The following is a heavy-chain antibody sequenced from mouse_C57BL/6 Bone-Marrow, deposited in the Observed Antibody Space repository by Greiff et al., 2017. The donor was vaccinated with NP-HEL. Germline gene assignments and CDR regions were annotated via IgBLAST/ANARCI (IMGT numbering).Heavy chain of an antibody. V-gene: IGHV14-4*01. CDR2: IDPENGDT. CDR1: GFNIKDDY. J-gene: IGHJ4*01. D-gene: IGHD2-12*01. Sequence: LVESGAELVRPGASVKLSCTASGFNIKDDYMHWVKQRPEQGLEWIGWIDPENGDTEYASKFQGKATITADTSSNTAYLQLSSLTSEDTAVYYCTTHGQRREAMDYWGQGTSVTVSS. CDR3: TTHGQRREAMDY.